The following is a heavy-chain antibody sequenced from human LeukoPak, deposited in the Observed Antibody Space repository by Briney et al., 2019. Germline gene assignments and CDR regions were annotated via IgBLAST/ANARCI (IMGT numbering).Heavy chain of an antibody. Sequence: GGSLRLSCAASGLTFSDSAMHWVRQASGKGLEWVGRIRSTANNYATAYSASVKGRFTIYRDDSKNTAYLQMDSLKTEDTAVYYCTRLDDITPYYFKGFDYWGQGTLVTVSS. CDR3: TRLDDITPYYFKGFDY. V-gene: IGHV3-73*01. CDR2: IRSTANNYAT. CDR1: GLTFSDSA. D-gene: IGHD3-22*01. J-gene: IGHJ4*02.